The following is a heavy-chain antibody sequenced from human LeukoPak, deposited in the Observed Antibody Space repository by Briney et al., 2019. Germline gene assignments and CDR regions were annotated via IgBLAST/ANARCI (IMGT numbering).Heavy chain of an antibody. V-gene: IGHV1-46*03. Sequence: ASVKVSCKASGYTFTSYYMHWVRQAPGQGLEWMGIINPSGGSTSYAQRFQGRVTMTRETSTSTVYMELSSLRSEDTAVYYCARGYCSSTSCEQIGRHLRFLEWLFPAFDYWGQGTLVTVSS. D-gene: IGHD3-3*01. CDR1: GYTFTSYY. CDR2: INPSGGST. J-gene: IGHJ4*02. CDR3: ARGYCSSTSCEQIGRHLRFLEWLFPAFDY.